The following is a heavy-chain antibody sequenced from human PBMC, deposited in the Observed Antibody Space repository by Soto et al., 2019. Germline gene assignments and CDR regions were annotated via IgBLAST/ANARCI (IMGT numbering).Heavy chain of an antibody. D-gene: IGHD5-12*01. V-gene: IGHV4-59*01. CDR2: IYYSGST. CDR1: GGSISSYY. Sequence: SETLSLTCTVSGGSISSYYWSWIRQPPGKELQYIGYIYYSGSTNYNPSLKSRVTISDDTSTNQFSLTLSSVTAADTAVYYCARGESGFDYPPLFDYWGHGTLVTVSS. CDR3: ARGESGFDYPPLFDY. J-gene: IGHJ4*01.